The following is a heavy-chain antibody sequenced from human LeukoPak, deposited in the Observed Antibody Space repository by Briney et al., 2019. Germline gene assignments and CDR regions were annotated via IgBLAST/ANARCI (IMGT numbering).Heavy chain of an antibody. CDR1: GFTFNKYD. V-gene: IGHV3-48*01. Sequence: GGSLRLSCAASGFTFNKYDMNWVRQAPGKGLEWISFISSGSDILHYADSVEGRFAISRDNAQNSLYLQMHSLRAEDTALYYCVKVGRTNYDNFFENWGQGALVTVSS. D-gene: IGHD4/OR15-4a*01. J-gene: IGHJ4*02. CDR3: VKVGRTNYDNFFEN. CDR2: ISSGSDIL.